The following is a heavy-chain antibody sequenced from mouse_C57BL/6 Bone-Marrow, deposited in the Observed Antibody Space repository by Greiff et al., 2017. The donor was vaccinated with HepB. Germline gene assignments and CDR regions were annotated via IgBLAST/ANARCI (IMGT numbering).Heavy chain of an antibody. CDR2: INSDGGST. Sequence: EVKLMESGGGLVQPGESLKLSCESNEYAFPSHDMSWVRKTPEKRLELVAAINSDGGSTYYPDTMERRFIISRDNTKKTLYLQMSSLRSEDTALYDCARHASGYGSMDYWGQGTSVTVSS. J-gene: IGHJ4*01. CDR1: EYAFPSHD. CDR3: ARHASGYGSMDY. V-gene: IGHV5-2*01. D-gene: IGHD2-2*01.